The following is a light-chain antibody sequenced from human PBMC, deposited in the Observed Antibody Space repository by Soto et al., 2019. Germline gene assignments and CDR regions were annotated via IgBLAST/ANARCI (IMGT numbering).Light chain of an antibody. CDR2: GAS. CDR1: QSVGTH. J-gene: IGKJ1*01. Sequence: EIVMTQSPATLSVSPGERATLSCGASQSVGTHLAWYQQKPGQAPRLLLYGASTRATGIPARFSGSGSGTEFTLTISSLQSEDFAVYCFQQYNNWPRTFGQGTKVEIK. V-gene: IGKV3-15*01. CDR3: QQYNNWPRT.